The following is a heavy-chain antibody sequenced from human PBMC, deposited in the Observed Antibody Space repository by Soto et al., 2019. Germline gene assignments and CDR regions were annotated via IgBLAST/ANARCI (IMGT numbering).Heavy chain of an antibody. J-gene: IGHJ6*02. CDR3: ARGVDFWSGYYSNYYYGMDV. Sequence: GGSLRLSCAASGLTFSSYAMHWVRQAPGKGLEWVAVISYDGSNKYYADSVKGRFTISRDNSKNTLYLQMNSLRAEDTAVYYCARGVDFWSGYYSNYYYGMDVWGQGTTVTVSS. D-gene: IGHD3-3*01. CDR1: GLTFSSYA. V-gene: IGHV3-30-3*01. CDR2: ISYDGSNK.